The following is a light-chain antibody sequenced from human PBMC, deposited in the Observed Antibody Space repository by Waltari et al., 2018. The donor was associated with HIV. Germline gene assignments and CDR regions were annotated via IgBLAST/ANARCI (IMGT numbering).Light chain of an antibody. J-gene: IGLJ1*01. CDR2: KNN. V-gene: IGLV1-47*01. Sequence: QSVLTQPPSASATPGQRVTISCSGSSSTIGSNYVYWYQHLPGTAPKLVIYKNNQRPSGVPDRFSGSKSGTSASLVISGLRSEDEADYYCASWDDSLSVFYLFGTGTKVTVL. CDR1: SSTIGSNY. CDR3: ASWDDSLSVFYL.